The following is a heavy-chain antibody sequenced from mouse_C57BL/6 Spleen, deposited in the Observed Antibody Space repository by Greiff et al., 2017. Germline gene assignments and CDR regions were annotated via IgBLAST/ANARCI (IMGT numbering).Heavy chain of an antibody. CDR1: GFTFTDYY. CDR3: ARSYGSSYDYYAMDY. J-gene: IGHJ4*01. D-gene: IGHD1-1*01. CDR2: IRNKANGYTT. V-gene: IGHV7-3*01. Sequence: EVQRVESGGGLVQPGGSLSLSCAASGFTFTDYYMSWVRQPPGKALEWLGFIRNKANGYTTEYSASVKGRFTISRDNSQSILYLQMNALRAEDSATYYCARSYGSSYDYYAMDYWGQGTSVTVSS.